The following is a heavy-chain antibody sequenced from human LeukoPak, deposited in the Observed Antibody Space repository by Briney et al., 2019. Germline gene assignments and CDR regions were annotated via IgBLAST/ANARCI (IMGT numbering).Heavy chain of an antibody. V-gene: IGHV3-15*01. J-gene: IGHJ6*02. CDR1: GGSFSGYY. CDR3: TTRRDGYNYLYYYYGMDV. Sequence: ETLSLTCAVYGGSFSGYYWSWIRQPPGKGLEWVGRIKSKTDGGTTDYAAPVKGRFTISRDDSKNTLYLQMNSLKTEDTAVYYCTTRRDGYNYLYYYYGMDVWGQGTTVTVSS. CDR2: IKSKTDGGTT. D-gene: IGHD5-24*01.